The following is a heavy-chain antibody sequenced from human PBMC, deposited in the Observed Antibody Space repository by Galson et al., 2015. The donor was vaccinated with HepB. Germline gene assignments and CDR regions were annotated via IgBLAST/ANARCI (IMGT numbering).Heavy chain of an antibody. Sequence: CAISGDSVSSNSAAWNRIRQSPSRGLEWLGRTYYRSKWYNDYAVSVKSRITINPDTSKNQFSLQLNSVTPEDTAVYYCARDPYSSGFYFDYWGQGTLVTVSS. J-gene: IGHJ4*02. V-gene: IGHV6-1*01. D-gene: IGHD6-19*01. CDR3: ARDPYSSGFYFDY. CDR2: TYYRSKWYN. CDR1: GDSVSSNSAA.